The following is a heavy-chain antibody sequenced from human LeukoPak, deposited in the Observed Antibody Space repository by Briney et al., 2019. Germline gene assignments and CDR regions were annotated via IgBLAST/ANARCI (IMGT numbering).Heavy chain of an antibody. CDR1: GFTFSSYA. D-gene: IGHD6-13*01. V-gene: IGHV3-23*01. Sequence: PGGSLRLSCAASGFTFSSYAMSWVRQAPGKGLEWVSAISGSGGSTYYADSVKGRFTISRDNAKNSLYLQMNSLRAEDTAVYYCARVPAAAAVLYWGQGTLVTVSS. J-gene: IGHJ4*02. CDR3: ARVPAAAAVLY. CDR2: ISGSGGST.